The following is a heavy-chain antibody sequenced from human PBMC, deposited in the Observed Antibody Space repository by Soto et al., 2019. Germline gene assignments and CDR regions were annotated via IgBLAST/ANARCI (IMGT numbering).Heavy chain of an antibody. Sequence: QVQLVESGGGVVQPGRSLRLSCAASGFTFSSYGMHWVRQAPGKGLEWVAVISYDGSNKYYADSVKGRFTISRDNSKNTLYLQMNSLRAEDTAVDYCAKVRGYDFYYYDGMDVWGQGTTVTVSS. V-gene: IGHV3-30*18. J-gene: IGHJ6*02. CDR2: ISYDGSNK. CDR1: GFTFSSYG. CDR3: AKVRGYDFYYYDGMDV. D-gene: IGHD5-12*01.